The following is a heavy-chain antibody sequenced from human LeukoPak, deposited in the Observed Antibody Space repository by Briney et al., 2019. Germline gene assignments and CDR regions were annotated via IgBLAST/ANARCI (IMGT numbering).Heavy chain of an antibody. CDR1: GYTFTSYY. V-gene: IGHV1-46*01. Sequence: VASVKVSCKASGYTFTSYYMHWVRQAPGQGLEWMGIINPIGGTTAYAQKFQGRVTMTRDTSTSTVYMELSSLRSEDTAVYYCARGRGYSGYDPWHPDYWGQGTLVTVSS. CDR3: ARGRGYSGYDPWHPDY. D-gene: IGHD5-12*01. J-gene: IGHJ4*02. CDR2: INPIGGTT.